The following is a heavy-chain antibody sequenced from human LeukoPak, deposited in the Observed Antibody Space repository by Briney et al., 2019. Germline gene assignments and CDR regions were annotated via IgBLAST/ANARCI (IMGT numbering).Heavy chain of an antibody. CDR3: ARGHVEMATTYDY. CDR2: MNPNSGNT. CDR1: GYTFTSYD. V-gene: IGHV1-8*01. Sequence: ASVKVSCKASGYTFTSYDINWVRQATGQGLEWMGWMNPNSGNTGYAQKFQGRVTMTRNTSIGTAYMELSSLRSEDTAVYYCARGHVEMATTYDYWGQGTLVTVSS. D-gene: IGHD5-24*01. J-gene: IGHJ4*02.